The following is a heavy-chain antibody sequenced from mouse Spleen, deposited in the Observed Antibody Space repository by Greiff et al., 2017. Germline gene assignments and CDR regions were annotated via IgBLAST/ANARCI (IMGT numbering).Heavy chain of an antibody. CDR3: ARLGLRPHWYFDV. J-gene: IGHJ1*01. CDR1: GYTFTSYT. CDR2: INPSSGYT. D-gene: IGHD2-4*01. Sequence: VQVVESGAELARPGASVKMSCKASGYTFTSYTMHWVKQRPGQGLEWIGYINPSSGYTKYNQKFKDKATLTADKSSSTAYMQLSSLTSEDSAVYYCARLGLRPHWYFDVWGAGTTVTVSS. V-gene: IGHV1-4*01.